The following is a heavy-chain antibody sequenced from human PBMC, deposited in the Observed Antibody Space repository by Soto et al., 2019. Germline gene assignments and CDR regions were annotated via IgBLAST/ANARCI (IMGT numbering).Heavy chain of an antibody. CDR1: GFSFSSYG. Sequence: QVQLVESGGGVVQPGRSLRLSCAATGFSFSSYGMHWVRQAPGKGLEWVAVISYEGSKKYYADSVKGRFTISGDNSKNTLYLQMNSLRGEDTAVYYCAKDLSEMATIQWLDSWGQGTLVTVSS. J-gene: IGHJ5*01. V-gene: IGHV3-30*18. CDR3: AKDLSEMATIQWLDS. CDR2: ISYEGSKK.